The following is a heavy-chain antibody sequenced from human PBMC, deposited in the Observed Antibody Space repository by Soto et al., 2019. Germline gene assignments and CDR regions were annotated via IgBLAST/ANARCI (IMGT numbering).Heavy chain of an antibody. J-gene: IGHJ5*02. CDR1: GGSISSYY. D-gene: IGHD5-12*01. CDR2: IYYSGST. CDR3: ARDSGYDYSGTNWFDP. Sequence: PSETLSLTCTVSGGSISSYYWSWIRQPPGKGLEWIGYIYYSGSTNYNPSLKSRVTISVDTSKNQFSLKLSSVTAADTAVYYCARDSGYDYSGTNWFDPWGQGTLVTVS. V-gene: IGHV4-59*01.